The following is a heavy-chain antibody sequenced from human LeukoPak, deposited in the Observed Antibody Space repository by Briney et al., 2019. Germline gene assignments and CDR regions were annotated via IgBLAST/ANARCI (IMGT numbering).Heavy chain of an antibody. Sequence: ASVKVSCKASGYIFNNYGISWVRQAPGQGLEWMGWISPYRGDTEYAQRSQGRVTMTTDTSTSTAYMELRSLRSDDTAVYYCARDLYCSGGSCYSNYFDYWGQGTLVTVSS. CDR2: ISPYRGDT. CDR1: GYIFNNYG. J-gene: IGHJ4*02. CDR3: ARDLYCSGGSCYSNYFDY. D-gene: IGHD2-15*01. V-gene: IGHV1-18*01.